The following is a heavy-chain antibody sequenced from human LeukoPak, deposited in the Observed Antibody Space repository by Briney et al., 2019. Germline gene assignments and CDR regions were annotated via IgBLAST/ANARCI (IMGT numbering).Heavy chain of an antibody. V-gene: IGHV3-9*01. J-gene: IGHJ4*02. Sequence: SLRLSCAASGFTFDDYAMHWVRQAPGKGLEWVSGISWNSGSIGYADSVKGRFTISRDNAKNSLYLQMNSLRAEDTALYYCAKAYFGEALDYWGQGTLVTVSS. CDR1: GFTFDDYA. D-gene: IGHD3-10*01. CDR2: ISWNSGSI. CDR3: AKAYFGEALDY.